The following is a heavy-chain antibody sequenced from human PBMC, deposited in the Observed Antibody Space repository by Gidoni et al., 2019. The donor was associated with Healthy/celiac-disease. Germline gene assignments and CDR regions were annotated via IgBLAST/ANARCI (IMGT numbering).Heavy chain of an antibody. V-gene: IGHV3-21*01. CDR2: ISSSSSYI. D-gene: IGHD3-3*01. J-gene: IGHJ6*03. CDR1: YG. CDR3: ARDRPVFGLRFLEGYYMDV. Sequence: YGMNWVRQAPGKGLEWVSSISSSSSYIYYADSVKGRFTISRDNAKNSLYLQMNSLRAEDTAVYYCARDRPVFGLRFLEGYYMDVWGKGTTVTVSS.